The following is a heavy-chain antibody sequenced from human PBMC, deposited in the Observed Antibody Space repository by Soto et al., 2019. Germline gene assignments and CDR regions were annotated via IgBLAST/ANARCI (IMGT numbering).Heavy chain of an antibody. Sequence: ASVKVSCKASGYTFTSYGISWVRQAPGKGLEWMGWISAYNGNTNYAQKLQGRVTMTTDTSTSTAYMELRSLGSDDTAVYYCARDLGYCTNGVCYGYWGQGTLVTVSS. CDR1: GYTFTSYG. J-gene: IGHJ4*02. CDR2: ISAYNGNT. D-gene: IGHD2-8*01. CDR3: ARDLGYCTNGVCYGY. V-gene: IGHV1-18*01.